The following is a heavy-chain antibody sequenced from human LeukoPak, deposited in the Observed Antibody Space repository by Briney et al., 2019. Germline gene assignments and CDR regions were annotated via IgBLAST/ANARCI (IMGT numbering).Heavy chain of an antibody. CDR3: ARVGYYDSSGYYAYLQH. Sequence: GGSLRLSCAASGFRFNSHGIHWVRQAPGKGLEWVQFIRYDGDHKYYAESVQGRFTISGDDSKNTLYLQMNSLRAEDTAVYYCARVGYYDSSGYYAYLQHWGQGTLVTVSS. J-gene: IGHJ1*01. CDR1: GFRFNSHG. CDR2: IRYDGDHK. D-gene: IGHD3-22*01. V-gene: IGHV3-30*02.